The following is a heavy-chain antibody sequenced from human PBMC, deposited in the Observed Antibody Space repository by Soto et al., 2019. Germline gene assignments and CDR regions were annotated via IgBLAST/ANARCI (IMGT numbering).Heavy chain of an antibody. V-gene: IGHV4-59*01. CDR3: AREQGTGTFDY. CDR2: IYYSGST. Sequence: SETLSLTCTVSGGSISSYYWSWIRQPPGKGLEWIGYIYYSGSTNYNPSLKSRVTISVDTSKNQFSLKLSSVTAADTAVYYCAREQGTGTFDYWGQGTLVTVSS. D-gene: IGHD1-1*01. CDR1: GGSISSYY. J-gene: IGHJ4*02.